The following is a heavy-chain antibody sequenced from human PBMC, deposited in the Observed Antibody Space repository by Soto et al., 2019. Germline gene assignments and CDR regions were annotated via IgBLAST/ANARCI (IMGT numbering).Heavy chain of an antibody. D-gene: IGHD3-22*01. CDR3: PTDSYITMIVVRSDY. J-gene: IGHJ4*01. CDR1: GFAFSNAW. CDR2: IKSKTDGGTT. V-gene: IGHV3-15*07. Sequence: EVQLVESGGGLVKPGGSLRLSCAASGFAFSNAWINWVRQAPGKGLEWVGRIKSKTDGGTTDFAAPVRGRFAISRDDSKNMVYMQMNSLKTEDTAVYYCPTDSYITMIVVRSDYWGHGTLVTVSS.